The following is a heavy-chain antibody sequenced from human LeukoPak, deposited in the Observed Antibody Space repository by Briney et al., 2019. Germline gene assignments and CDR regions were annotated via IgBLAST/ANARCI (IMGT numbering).Heavy chain of an antibody. V-gene: IGHV3-7*01. J-gene: IGHJ6*03. CDR3: ARDSSSWYNIYYYYYYMDV. CDR2: IKQDGSEK. Sequence: GGSLRLSCAAFGLTFNNYWMSWVRQAPGKGLEWVANIKQDGSEKYYVDSVKGRFTISRDNAKNSLYLQMNSLRAEDTAVYYCARDSSSWYNIYYYYYYMDVWGKGTTVTVSS. CDR1: GLTFNNYW. D-gene: IGHD6-13*01.